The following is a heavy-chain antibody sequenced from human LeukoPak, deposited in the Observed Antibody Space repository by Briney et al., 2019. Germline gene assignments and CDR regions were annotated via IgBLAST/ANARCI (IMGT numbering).Heavy chain of an antibody. J-gene: IGHJ4*02. CDR1: GFTFSSYA. CDR2: ISGSGGST. CDR3: AKREDMSDRGY. D-gene: IGHD2-15*01. V-gene: IGHV3-23*01. Sequence: GGSLRLSCAASGFTFSSYAMSWVREAPGKGLEWVSAISGSGGSTYYADSVKGRFTISRDNSKNTLYLQMNSLRAEDTAVYYCAKREDMSDRGYWGQGTLVTVSS.